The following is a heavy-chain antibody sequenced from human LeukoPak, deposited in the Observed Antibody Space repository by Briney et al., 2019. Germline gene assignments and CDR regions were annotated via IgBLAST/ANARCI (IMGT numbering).Heavy chain of an antibody. Sequence: PSETLSLTCTVSGGSISSSTYYWGWIRQPPGKGLEWIGSISYSGSTYYNPSLKSRATISVDTSKNQFSLRLSSVTAADTAVYYCAAGGRYYDSSGKNALDSWGQGTLVTVSS. J-gene: IGHJ4*02. CDR3: AAGGRYYDSSGKNALDS. CDR1: GGSISSSTYY. CDR2: ISYSGST. D-gene: IGHD3-22*01. V-gene: IGHV4-39*07.